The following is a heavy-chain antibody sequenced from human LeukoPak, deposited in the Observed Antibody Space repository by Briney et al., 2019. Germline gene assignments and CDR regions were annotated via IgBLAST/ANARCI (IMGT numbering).Heavy chain of an antibody. CDR3: SKASSSRDFDY. CDR1: GFTFSSYG. D-gene: IGHD6-13*01. Sequence: PGRSLRLSCAASGFTFSSYGMHWVRQAPGKGLEWVAVISYDGSNKCYADSVKGRFTISRDNSKNTLYLQMNSLRAEDTAVYYCSKASSSRDFDYWGQGTLVTVSS. V-gene: IGHV3-30*18. CDR2: ISYDGSNK. J-gene: IGHJ4*02.